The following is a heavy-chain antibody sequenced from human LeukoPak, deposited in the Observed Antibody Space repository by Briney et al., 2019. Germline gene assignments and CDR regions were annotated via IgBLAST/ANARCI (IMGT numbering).Heavy chain of an antibody. J-gene: IGHJ4*02. D-gene: IGHD3-16*02. CDR1: GFTFSNYW. CDR2: IKQDGSEK. CDR3: ARDSSPGYYDYVWGTYPRY. Sequence: GGSLRLSCAASGFTFSNYWMSWVRQAPGKGLEWVANIKQDGSEKYYVDSVKGRFTISRDNAKSSLFQQMNSLRAEDTAVYYCARDSSPGYYDYVWGTYPRYWGQGTLVTVSS. V-gene: IGHV3-7*05.